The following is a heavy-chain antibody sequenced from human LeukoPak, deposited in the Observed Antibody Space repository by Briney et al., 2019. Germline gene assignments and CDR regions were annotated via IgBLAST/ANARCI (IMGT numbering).Heavy chain of an antibody. CDR1: GFTFSSYS. J-gene: IGHJ4*02. Sequence: GGSLRLSCAASGFTFSSYSMNWVRQAPGKGLEWGSSITSSSSYIYYADSLKGRFTIHRANAKNSLYLQLNSLITEDPAAYSFARMYYDSSGYGIDYWGQGTLVTVSS. CDR2: ITSSSSYI. D-gene: IGHD3-22*01. CDR3: ARMYYDSSGYGIDY. V-gene: IGHV3-21*01.